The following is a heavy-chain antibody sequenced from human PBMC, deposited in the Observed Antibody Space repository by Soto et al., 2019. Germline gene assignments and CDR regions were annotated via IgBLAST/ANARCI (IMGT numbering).Heavy chain of an antibody. V-gene: IGHV4-4*02. CDR2: IYHSGST. Sequence: SETLSLTCAVPGGTISSTDWWSWVRQPPGKGLEWNGEIYHSGSTNYNPSLKSPVTISVDKSKNQFSLKLSSVTAADTAVYYCARVSLIAVAVTTSLVFDYWGQGTLVTVS. CDR3: ARVSLIAVAVTTSLVFDY. D-gene: IGHD6-19*01. CDR1: GGTISSTDW. J-gene: IGHJ4*02.